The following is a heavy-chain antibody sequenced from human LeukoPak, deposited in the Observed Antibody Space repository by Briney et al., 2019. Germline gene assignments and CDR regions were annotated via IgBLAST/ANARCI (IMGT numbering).Heavy chain of an antibody. CDR3: ARVADTAMVCDY. D-gene: IGHD5-18*01. CDR1: GCTFTGYY. J-gene: IGHJ4*02. Sequence: ASVKVSCKASGCTFTGYYMHWVRQAPGQGLEWMGRINPNSGGTNYAQKFQGRVTMTRDTSISTAYMELSRLRSDDTAVYYCARVADTAMVCDYWGQGTLVTVSS. CDR2: INPNSGGT. V-gene: IGHV1-2*06.